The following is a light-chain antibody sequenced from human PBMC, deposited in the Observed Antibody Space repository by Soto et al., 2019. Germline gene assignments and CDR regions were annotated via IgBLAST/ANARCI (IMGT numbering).Light chain of an antibody. J-gene: IGKJ2*01. CDR3: QQYGSSP. CDR2: GAF. Sequence: EIVLTQSPGTLSLSPGERATLSCRASQSVSSSYLAWYQQKPGQAPRLLIYGAFNRATGIPDRFSGSGSGTDFTLTISRLEPEDCAVYYCQQYGSSPFGQGTKLEIK. V-gene: IGKV3-20*01. CDR1: QSVSSSY.